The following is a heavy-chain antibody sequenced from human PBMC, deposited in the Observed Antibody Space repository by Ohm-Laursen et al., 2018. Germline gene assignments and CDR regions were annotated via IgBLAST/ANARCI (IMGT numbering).Heavy chain of an antibody. CDR1: GGSISSYY. Sequence: SETLSLTCTVSGGSISSYYWSWIRQPPGKGLEWIGYVYYSGSTNYNPSLKSRVTISVDTSKNQFSLKLSSVTAADTAVYYCARGEQQQVEDYWGQGTLVTVSS. CDR2: VYYSGST. CDR3: ARGEQQQVEDY. J-gene: IGHJ4*02. D-gene: IGHD6-13*01. V-gene: IGHV4-59*08.